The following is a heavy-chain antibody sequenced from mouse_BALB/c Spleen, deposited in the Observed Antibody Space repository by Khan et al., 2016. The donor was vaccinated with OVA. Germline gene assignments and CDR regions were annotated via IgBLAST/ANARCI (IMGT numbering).Heavy chain of an antibody. CDR3: ARSGYDYFAY. CDR1: GYAFSNYW. V-gene: IGHV1-80*01. Sequence: LEESGAELVRPGSSVKISCKASGYAFSNYWMNWVKQRPGQGLEWIGQIYPGDGDTSFNGKFRGKATLTADKSSSTAYMQLSSLTSEDSVVYFCARSGYDYFAYWGQGTLVTVSA. CDR2: IYPGDGDT. J-gene: IGHJ3*01. D-gene: IGHD2-14*01.